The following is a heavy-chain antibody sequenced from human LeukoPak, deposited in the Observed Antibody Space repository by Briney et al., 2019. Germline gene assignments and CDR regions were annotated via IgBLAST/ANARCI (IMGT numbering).Heavy chain of an antibody. Sequence: GGSLRLSCAASGFTFSSYWMHWVRQAPGKGLVWDSRINSDGSSTSYADSVKGRFTISRDNAKNTLYLQMNSLRAEDTAVYYCARVLVAGDYFDYWGQGTLVTVSS. J-gene: IGHJ4*02. D-gene: IGHD3-3*02. V-gene: IGHV3-74*01. CDR3: ARVLVAGDYFDY. CDR1: GFTFSSYW. CDR2: INSDGSST.